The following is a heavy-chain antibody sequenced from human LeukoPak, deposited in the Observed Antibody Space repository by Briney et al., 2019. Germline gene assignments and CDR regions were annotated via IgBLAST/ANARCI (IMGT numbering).Heavy chain of an antibody. CDR2: INSKTDGGTT. D-gene: IGHD6-19*01. CDR3: TTQGWS. CDR1: GFTFSNAW. J-gene: IGHJ4*02. Sequence: GGSLRLSCAASGFTFSNAWMSWVRQAPGKGLEWVGRINSKTDGGTTDYAAPVKGRFTISRDDSKNTLYLQMNSLKTEDTAVYYCTTQGWSWGQGTLVTVSS. V-gene: IGHV3-15*01.